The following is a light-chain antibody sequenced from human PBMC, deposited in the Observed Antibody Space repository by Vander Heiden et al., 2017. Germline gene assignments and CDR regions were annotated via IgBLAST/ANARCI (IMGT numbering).Light chain of an antibody. CDR2: DAS. V-gene: IGKV3-15*01. J-gene: IGKJ1*01. CDR3: QHYKNWLLE. CDR1: QSVSSN. Sequence: VMTQSPATLSVSPGERATLSCRASQSVSSNLAWYQQKPGQAPRLLIYDASTRAAGIPARFSGSGSGTEFTLTISTLQSEDFAVYYCQHYKNWLLEFGQGTKVEIK.